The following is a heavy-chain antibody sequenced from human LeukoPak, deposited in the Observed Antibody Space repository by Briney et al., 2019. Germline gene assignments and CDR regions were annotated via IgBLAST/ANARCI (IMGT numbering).Heavy chain of an antibody. J-gene: IGHJ4*02. V-gene: IGHV1-69*06. CDR3: ARGRWLQAIDY. Sequence: SVKVSCKASGGTFSSYAISWVRQAPGQGLEWMGGIIPIFGTANYAQKFQGRVTITADKSTSTAYMELSSLRSEDTAVCYCARGRWLQAIDYWGQGTLVTVSS. CDR1: GGTFSSYA. CDR2: IIPIFGTA. D-gene: IGHD5-24*01.